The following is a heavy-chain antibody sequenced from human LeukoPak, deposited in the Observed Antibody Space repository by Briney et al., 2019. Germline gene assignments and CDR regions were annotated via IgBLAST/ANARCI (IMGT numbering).Heavy chain of an antibody. Sequence: PGGSLRLSCAASGFTFSSYWMHWVRQAPGKGLVWVSRINTDGSSTSYADSVKGRFTISRDNSENTLYLQMNSLRAEDMAVYYCARVSFDATIRGVDYWGQGTLVTVSS. V-gene: IGHV3-74*01. J-gene: IGHJ4*02. CDR1: GFTFSSYW. D-gene: IGHD5-24*01. CDR2: INTDGSST. CDR3: ARVSFDATIRGVDY.